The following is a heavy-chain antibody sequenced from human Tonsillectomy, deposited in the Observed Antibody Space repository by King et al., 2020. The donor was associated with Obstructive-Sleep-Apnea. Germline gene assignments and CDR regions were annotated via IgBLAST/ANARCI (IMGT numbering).Heavy chain of an antibody. D-gene: IGHD3-22*01. J-gene: IGHJ4*02. Sequence: QLTLKESGPTLVKPTQTLTLTCTFSGFSFSTSGVGVGWIRQPPGKALEWLALIYWDDDKRYSPSLRIRLTITKDTSKNQVVLTMTNMDPVDTATYYCAHEPDYFDTSGYLHWGQGTLVTVSS. CDR2: IYWDDDK. CDR3: AHEPDYFDTSGYLH. CDR1: GFSFSTSGVG. V-gene: IGHV2-5*02.